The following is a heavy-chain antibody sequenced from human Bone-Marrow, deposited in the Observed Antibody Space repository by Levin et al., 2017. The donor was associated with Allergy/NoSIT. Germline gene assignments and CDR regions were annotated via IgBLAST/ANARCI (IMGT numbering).Heavy chain of an antibody. CDR1: SGSISSSSFY. CDR3: ARVPTSTSRFDL. J-gene: IGHJ5*02. CDR2: IYSSGNI. D-gene: IGHD1-26*01. V-gene: IGHV4-39*02. Sequence: PSETLSLTCIVSSGSISSSSFYWGWIRQPPGKGLEWLGSIYSSGNIHYNSSLKSRLTMSVDTSATHFLLVLTSVTAADTAVYYCARVPTSTSRFDLWGQGLLVTVSS.